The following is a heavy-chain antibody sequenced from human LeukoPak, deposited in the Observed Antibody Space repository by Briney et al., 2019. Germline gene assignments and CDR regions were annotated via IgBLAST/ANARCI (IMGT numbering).Heavy chain of an antibody. CDR2: IYYSGST. D-gene: IGHD3-10*01. J-gene: IGHJ6*04. CDR1: GGSISSYY. Sequence: SETLSLTCTVSGGSISSYYWGWIRQPPGKGLEWIGSIYYSGSTYYNPSLKSRVTISVDTSKNQFSLKLSSVTAADTAVYYCARDRALLWFGEYDVWGKGTTVTVSS. V-gene: IGHV4-39*07. CDR3: ARDRALLWFGEYDV.